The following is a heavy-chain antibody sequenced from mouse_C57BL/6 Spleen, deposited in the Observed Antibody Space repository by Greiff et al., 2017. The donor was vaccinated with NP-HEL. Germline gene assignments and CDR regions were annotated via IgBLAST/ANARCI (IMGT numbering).Heavy chain of an antibody. CDR1: GYTFTNYW. Sequence: VQLLQSGAELVRPGTSVKMSCKASGYTFTNYWIGWAKQRPGHGLEWIGDIYPGGGYTNYNEKFKGKATLTADKSSSTAYMQFSSLTSEDSAIYYCARGGAQATWFAYWGQGTLVTVSA. J-gene: IGHJ3*01. D-gene: IGHD3-2*02. CDR3: ARGGAQATWFAY. CDR2: IYPGGGYT. V-gene: IGHV1-63*01.